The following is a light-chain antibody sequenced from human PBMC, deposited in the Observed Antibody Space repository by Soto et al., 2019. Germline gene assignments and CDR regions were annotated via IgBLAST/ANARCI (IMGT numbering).Light chain of an antibody. Sequence: EIVLTQSPGTLSLSPGERATLSCRASQSVGSNYLAWYQQTPGQAPRLLIHGASTRATGIPDRFSGSWSGTDFTLTLISLVSEDSAVYYCHQYASSPLTFGQGTRLEIK. CDR3: HQYASSPLT. CDR2: GAS. J-gene: IGKJ5*01. CDR1: QSVGSNY. V-gene: IGKV3-20*01.